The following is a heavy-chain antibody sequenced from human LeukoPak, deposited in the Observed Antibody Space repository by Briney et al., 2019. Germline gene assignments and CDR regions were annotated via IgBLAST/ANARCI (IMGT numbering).Heavy chain of an antibody. D-gene: IGHD3-22*01. Sequence: SETLCLTCTVSGVTIFGHYFNWIRQAPGKGLEWIGHIYSNGSTSYNPSLRSRRSMTIAANPSQIPLRLTNVTAADTAIYYCARRAYYDTSGYSPASGYFDLWGRGTLVTVSS. CDR3: ARRAYYDTSGYSPASGYFDL. CDR1: GVTIFGHY. CDR2: IYSNGST. V-gene: IGHV4-4*08. J-gene: IGHJ2*01.